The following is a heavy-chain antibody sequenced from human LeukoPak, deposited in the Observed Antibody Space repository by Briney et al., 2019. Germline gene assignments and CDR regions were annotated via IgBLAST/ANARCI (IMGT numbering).Heavy chain of an antibody. CDR3: ARVPTAMVRGVIILYYFDY. J-gene: IGHJ4*02. CDR1: GYTFTSYA. V-gene: IGHV1-3*03. Sequence: GASVKVSCKASGYTFTSYAMHWVRQAPGQRLEWMGWINAGNGNTKYSQEFQGRVTITRDTSASTAYMELSSLRSEDMAVYYCARVPTAMVRGVIILYYFDYWGQGTLVTVSS. CDR2: INAGNGNT. D-gene: IGHD3-10*01.